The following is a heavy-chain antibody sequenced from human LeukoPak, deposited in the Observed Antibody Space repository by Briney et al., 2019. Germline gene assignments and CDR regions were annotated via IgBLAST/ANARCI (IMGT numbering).Heavy chain of an antibody. J-gene: IGHJ4*02. V-gene: IGHV4-30-4*08. D-gene: IGHD3-16*02. CDR2: MYDSGST. CDR3: ARLTFGGVIVFDS. CDR1: GGSISSGDYY. Sequence: PSETLSLTCTVSGGSISSGDYYWGWIRQPPGKGREWIVYMYDSGSTYYNPSLKSRVTISVDTSKTQFSLKLSSVTAADTAVYYCARLTFGGVIVFDSWGQGTLVTVSS.